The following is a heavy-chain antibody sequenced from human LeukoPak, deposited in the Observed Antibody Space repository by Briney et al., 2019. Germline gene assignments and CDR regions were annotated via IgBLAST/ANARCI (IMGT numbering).Heavy chain of an antibody. J-gene: IGHJ4*02. CDR3: ARRGVWGSYRCFDY. V-gene: IGHV3-7*01. D-gene: IGHD3-16*02. CDR2: IKQDGSEK. Sequence: GGSLRLSCAASGFTFSSYWMSWVRQAPGKGLEWVANIKQDGSEKYYVDSVKGRFTISRDNAKNSLYLQMNSLRAEDTAVYYCARRGVWGSYRCFDYWGQGTWSPSPQ. CDR1: GFTFSSYW.